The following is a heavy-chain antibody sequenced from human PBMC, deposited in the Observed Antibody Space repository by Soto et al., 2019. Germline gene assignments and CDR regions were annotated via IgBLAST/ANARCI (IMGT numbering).Heavy chain of an antibody. D-gene: IGHD3-16*01. CDR3: ARCYVSGPPGSPKYYFDY. CDR2: IIPIFGTA. CDR1: GGTFSSYA. V-gene: IGHV1-69*13. Sequence: SVKVSCKASGGTFSSYAISCVRQAPGQGLEWMGGIIPIFGTANYAQKFQGRVTITADESTSTAYMELSSLRSEDTAVYYCARCYVSGPPGSPKYYFDYWGQGTLVTVSS. J-gene: IGHJ4*02.